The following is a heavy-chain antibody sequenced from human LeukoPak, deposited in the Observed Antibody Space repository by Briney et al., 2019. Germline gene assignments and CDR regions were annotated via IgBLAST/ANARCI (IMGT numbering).Heavy chain of an antibody. V-gene: IGHV1-2*02. CDR1: GYTFTGYY. CDR3: ARFTPNYYDSSGYYLDY. CDR2: INANSGGT. D-gene: IGHD3-22*01. Sequence: ASVKVSCKASGYTFTGYYMHWVQQAPGQGLEWMGWINANSGGTNYAQKFQGRVTMTRDTSISTAYMELSRLRSDDTAVYYCARFTPNYYDSSGYYLDYWGQGTLVTVSS. J-gene: IGHJ4*02.